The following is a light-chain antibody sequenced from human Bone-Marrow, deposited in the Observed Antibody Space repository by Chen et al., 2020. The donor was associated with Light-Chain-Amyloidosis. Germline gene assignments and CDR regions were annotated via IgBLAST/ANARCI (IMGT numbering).Light chain of an antibody. J-gene: IGLJ3*02. CDR1: LLAKKY. CDR3: YSATDNYYV. CDR2: KDT. Sequence: SFELTQPSSVSVSPGQTARITCSGVLLAKKYARWFQQRPGQAPMLFIFKDTERPSWIPERFSGSSSGTTVTLTISGAQIDDEGDYDCYSATDNYYVFGGGTKPTVL. V-gene: IGLV3-27*01.